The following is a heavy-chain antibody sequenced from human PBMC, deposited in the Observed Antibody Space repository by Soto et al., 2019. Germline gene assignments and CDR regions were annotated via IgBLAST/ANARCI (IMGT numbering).Heavy chain of an antibody. CDR1: GFSRITSGVG. Sequence: SGPTLVNPTQTLTLTCTFSGFSRITSGVGVGWIRQPPGKALEWLALIYWDDDKRYSPSLKSRLTITKDTSKNQVVLTMTNMDPVDTATYYCALNRNYGRLAPFDYWGQGTLVTVSS. D-gene: IGHD4-17*01. J-gene: IGHJ4*02. CDR2: IYWDDDK. V-gene: IGHV2-5*02. CDR3: ALNRNYGRLAPFDY.